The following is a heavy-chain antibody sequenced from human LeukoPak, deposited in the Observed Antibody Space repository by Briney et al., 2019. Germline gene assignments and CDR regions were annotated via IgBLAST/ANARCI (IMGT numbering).Heavy chain of an antibody. CDR3: ARSAGGVLAAFDM. J-gene: IGHJ3*02. CDR1: GGSISSNW. V-gene: IGHV4-4*02. Sequence: SETLSLTCAVSGGSISSNWWSWVRQPPGKGLEWIGEMYHSGSTNYNPSLKSRVTISVDKSKNQFSLKLSSVTAADTAVYYCARSAGGVLAAFDMWGPGTMVTVSS. D-gene: IGHD3-16*01. CDR2: MYHSGST.